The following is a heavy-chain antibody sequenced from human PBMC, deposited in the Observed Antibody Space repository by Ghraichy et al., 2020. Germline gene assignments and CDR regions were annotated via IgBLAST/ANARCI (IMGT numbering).Heavy chain of an antibody. D-gene: IGHD1-26*01. Sequence: GESLNISCAASGFTFSSYSMNWVRQAPGKGLEWVSYISSSSSTIYYADSVKGRFTISRDNAKNSLYLQMNSLRDEDTAVYYCARDSLGARVGATTGVIDYWGQGTLVTVSS. J-gene: IGHJ4*02. CDR1: GFTFSSYS. CDR2: ISSSSSTI. CDR3: ARDSLGARVGATTGVIDY. V-gene: IGHV3-48*02.